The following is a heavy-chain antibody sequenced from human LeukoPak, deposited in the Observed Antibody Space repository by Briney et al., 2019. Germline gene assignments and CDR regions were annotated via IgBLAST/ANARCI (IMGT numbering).Heavy chain of an antibody. V-gene: IGHV4-4*07. J-gene: IGHJ5*02. D-gene: IGHD6-19*01. CDR1: GGSISSYY. CDR2: IYTSGST. CDR3: ARDVAVAANWFDP. Sequence: KTSETLSLTCTVSGGSISSYYWRWIRQPAGKGLEWIGRIYTSGSTTYNPSLKSRVTMSVDTSKNQFSLKLSSVTAADTAVYYCARDVAVAANWFDPWGQGTLVTVSS.